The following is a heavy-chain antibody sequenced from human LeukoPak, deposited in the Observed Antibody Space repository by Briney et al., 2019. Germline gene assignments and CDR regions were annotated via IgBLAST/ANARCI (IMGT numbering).Heavy chain of an antibody. Sequence: ASVKVSCKASGYTFTNSYIHWVRQAPGQVLEWMGLINPDGGNTNYTQNFQGRVTLTRDTSTSTVYMELSSLRSEDTAIYYCARIRDGYNDAYDIWGQGTVVTVPS. CDR1: GYTFTNSY. J-gene: IGHJ3*02. CDR2: INPDGGNT. D-gene: IGHD5-24*01. CDR3: ARIRDGYNDAYDI. V-gene: IGHV1-46*01.